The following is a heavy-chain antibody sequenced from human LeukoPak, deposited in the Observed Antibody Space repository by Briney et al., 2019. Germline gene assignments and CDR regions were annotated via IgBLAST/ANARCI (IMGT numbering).Heavy chain of an antibody. J-gene: IGHJ4*02. CDR3: TTDRGSYYTDY. CDR2: IKSKTDGGIT. D-gene: IGHD1-26*01. Sequence: GGSLRLSCAASGFTFSNAWMSWVRQAPGKGLEWVGRIKSKTDGGITDYAAPVKGRFTISRDDSKNTLYLQMNSLKTEDTAVYYCTTDRGSYYTDYWGQGTLVTVSS. CDR1: GFTFSNAW. V-gene: IGHV3-15*01.